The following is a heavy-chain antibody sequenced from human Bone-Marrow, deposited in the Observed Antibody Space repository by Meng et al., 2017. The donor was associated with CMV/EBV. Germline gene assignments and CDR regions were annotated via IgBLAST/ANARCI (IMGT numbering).Heavy chain of an antibody. CDR3: ARTTYYYYGMDV. J-gene: IGHJ6*02. D-gene: IGHD1-14*01. CDR2: INSDGSST. CDR1: GFTFEDYT. Sequence: GGSLRLSCAASGFTFEDYTMHWVRQAPGKGLVWVSRINSDGSSTSYADSVKGRFTISRDNAKNTLYLQMNSLRAEDTAVYYCARTTYYYYGMDVWGQGTTVTVSS. V-gene: IGHV3-74*01.